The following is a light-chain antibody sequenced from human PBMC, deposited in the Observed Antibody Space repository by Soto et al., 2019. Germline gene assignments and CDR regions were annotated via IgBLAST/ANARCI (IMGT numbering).Light chain of an antibody. Sequence: QSVLTPPPSVSAAPGQRVTISCSGSSSNIGGNSVSWYQQLPGTAPKLLIYDDDKRPSGIPDRFSGSKSGTSATLGITGFQTGDEADYYCGSWDSSLSAYVFGTGTKVTV. CDR1: SSNIGGNS. CDR2: DDD. V-gene: IGLV1-51*01. J-gene: IGLJ1*01. CDR3: GSWDSSLSAYV.